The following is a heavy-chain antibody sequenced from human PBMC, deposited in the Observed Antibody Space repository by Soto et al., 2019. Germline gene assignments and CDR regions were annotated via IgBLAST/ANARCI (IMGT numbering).Heavy chain of an antibody. J-gene: IGHJ5*02. CDR3: ARGTGELTGRGLWFDP. D-gene: IGHD1-26*01. CDR1: GGSISSSSYY. V-gene: IGHV4-39*07. CDR2: IYYSGST. Sequence: SETLSLTCTVSGGSISSSSYYWGWVRQPPGKGLEWIGSIYYSGSTYYNPSLKSRVTISVDTSKNQFSLKLSSVTAADTAVYYCARGTGELTGRGLWFDPWGQGTLVTVSS.